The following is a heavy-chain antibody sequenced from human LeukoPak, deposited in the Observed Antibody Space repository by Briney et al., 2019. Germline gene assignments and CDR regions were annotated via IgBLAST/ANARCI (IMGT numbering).Heavy chain of an antibody. CDR1: GFTFSGYG. CDR2: ISSSSTYI. CDR3: ARGYYYGMDV. J-gene: IGHJ6*02. Sequence: PGGSLRLFCAASGFTFSGYGMNWVRQDPGKGLEWVSYISSSSTYIYYADSMKGRFTISRDNAKNSLYLQMNSLRAEDTAVYYCARGYYYGMDVWGQGTTVTAPS. V-gene: IGHV3-21*01.